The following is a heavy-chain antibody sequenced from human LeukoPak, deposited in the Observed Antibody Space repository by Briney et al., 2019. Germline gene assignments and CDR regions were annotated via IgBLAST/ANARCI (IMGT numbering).Heavy chain of an antibody. D-gene: IGHD3-10*01. J-gene: IGHJ6*03. Sequence: PSETLSLPCAVYGGPFSGYHWSWVRQPPGKGLEWIGEINHSGGTSYNPSLKSRVTISVDTAKNQFSLKLRSVTAADTAVYYCARSRNRAITMLRGVIKRGDCMDVWDKGTAVTVSS. CDR3: ARSRNRAITMLRGVIKRGDCMDV. V-gene: IGHV4-34*01. CDR2: INHSGGT. CDR1: GGPFSGYH.